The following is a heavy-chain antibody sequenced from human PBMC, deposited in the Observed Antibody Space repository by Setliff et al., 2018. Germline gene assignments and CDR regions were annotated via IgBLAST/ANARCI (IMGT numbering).Heavy chain of an antibody. Sequence: GGSLRLSCAASGFAFASYNMIWVRQAPGKGLEWVSSLSSANNYIYYADSVKGRSTISRDNSQNTMYLQMNSLRAEDTAVYYCIRDTSGRDAFDIWGQGTMVTVSS. V-gene: IGHV3-21*04. J-gene: IGHJ3*02. CDR1: GFAFASYN. D-gene: IGHD6-19*01. CDR3: IRDTSGRDAFDI. CDR2: LSSANNYI.